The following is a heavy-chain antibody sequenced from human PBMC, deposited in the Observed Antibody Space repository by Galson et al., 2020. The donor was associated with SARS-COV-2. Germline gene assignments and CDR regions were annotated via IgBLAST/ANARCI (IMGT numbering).Heavy chain of an antibody. CDR2: ISNSGGSL. V-gene: IGHV3-23*01. CDR3: ARGYGPGGFDY. D-gene: IGHD3-10*01. J-gene: IGHJ4*02. Sequence: GGSLRLSCAASGITFSSYGMTWLRQAPGKGLEWVSTISNSGGSLFYADSVKGRFTTSRDNSKNTLYLQMSSLRADDTAVYYCARGYGPGGFDYWGQGTLVTVSS. CDR1: GITFSSYG.